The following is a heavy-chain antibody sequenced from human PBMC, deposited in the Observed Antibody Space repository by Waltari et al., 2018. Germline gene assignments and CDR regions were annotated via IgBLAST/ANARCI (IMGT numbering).Heavy chain of an antibody. Sequence: QGQLVQSGAEVKKPGASLKVSCKASEYIFTAFSIPWGRQAPGRGLEWMGRINPNTGGTNLAESFQDRVTVTRDTSITTAYMELTRLTSDDTAMYYCARSTGTSYDSYYKGLDVWGQGTTLTVSS. CDR3: ARSTGTSYDSYYKGLDV. J-gene: IGHJ6*02. V-gene: IGHV1-2*06. D-gene: IGHD3-16*01. CDR2: INPNTGGT. CDR1: EYIFTAFS.